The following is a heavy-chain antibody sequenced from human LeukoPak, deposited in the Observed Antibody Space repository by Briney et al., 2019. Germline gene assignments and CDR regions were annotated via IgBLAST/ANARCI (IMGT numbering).Heavy chain of an antibody. V-gene: IGHV3-30*02. CDR3: AKGHLMYVVPAAKSWFDP. Sequence: GGSLRLSCAASGFTFSSYGMHWVRQAPGKGLEWVAFIRYDGSNKYYADSVKGRFTISRDNSKNTLYLQMNSLRAEDTAVYYCAKGHLMYVVPAAKSWFDPWGQGTLVTVSS. D-gene: IGHD2-2*01. J-gene: IGHJ5*02. CDR1: GFTFSSYG. CDR2: IRYDGSNK.